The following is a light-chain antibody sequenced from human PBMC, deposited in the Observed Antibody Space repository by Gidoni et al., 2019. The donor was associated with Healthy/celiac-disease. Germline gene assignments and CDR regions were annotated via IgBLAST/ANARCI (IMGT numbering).Light chain of an antibody. CDR1: SSDVGGYNY. Sequence: QAALTHPPSAPASPVRSVTISFTGTSSDVGGYNYVSWYQQQPGKAPQLMIYEVSQRPSGFPELFFGSKSGNTASLTVSVLQAEDEADYYCSSYAGSNKLVFGGGTKLTVL. CDR2: EVS. CDR3: SSYAGSNKLV. J-gene: IGLJ3*02. V-gene: IGLV2-8*01.